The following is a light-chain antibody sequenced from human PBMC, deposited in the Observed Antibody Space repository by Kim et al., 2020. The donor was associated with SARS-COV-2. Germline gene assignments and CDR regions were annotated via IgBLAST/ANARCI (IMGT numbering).Light chain of an antibody. V-gene: IGKV1-5*03. CDR2: KAS. J-gene: IGKJ1*01. CDR3: QQYNSSTWT. Sequence: ESVGERVTITCRASQSISSWLAWYQQKPGKAPKLLIYKASSLESGVPSRFSGSGSGTEFTLTISSLQPDDFATYYCQQYNSSTWTFGQGTKVDIK. CDR1: QSISSW.